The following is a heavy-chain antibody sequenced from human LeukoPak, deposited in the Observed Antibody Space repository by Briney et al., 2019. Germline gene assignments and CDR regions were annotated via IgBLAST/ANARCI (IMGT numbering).Heavy chain of an antibody. CDR2: ISAYNGNT. CDR3: SIAAAGTTRTDAFDI. J-gene: IGHJ3*02. V-gene: IGHV1-18*01. D-gene: IGHD6-13*01. Sequence: ASVKVSCKASGYTFTSYGISWVRQAPGQGLEWMGWISAYNGNTNYAQKLQGRVTMTTDTSTSTAYMELRSLRSDDTAVYYCSIAAAGTTRTDAFDIWGQGTMVTVSS. CDR1: GYTFTSYG.